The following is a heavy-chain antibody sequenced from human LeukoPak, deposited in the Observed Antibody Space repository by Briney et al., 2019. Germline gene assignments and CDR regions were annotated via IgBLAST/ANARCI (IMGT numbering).Heavy chain of an antibody. CDR2: IGGNSGYS. D-gene: IGHD5-12*01. V-gene: IGHV3-23*01. CDR1: GFTFSGQR. J-gene: IGHJ4*02. CDR3: AKDGTGYSGV. Sequence: PGGSLRLSCAGSGFTFSGQRMSWLRQAPGKGLEWVSVIGGNSGYSHYTDSVQGRFTISRDNSKSMLYLQMNSLRAGDTAVYYCAKDGTGYSGVWGQGTLVTVSS.